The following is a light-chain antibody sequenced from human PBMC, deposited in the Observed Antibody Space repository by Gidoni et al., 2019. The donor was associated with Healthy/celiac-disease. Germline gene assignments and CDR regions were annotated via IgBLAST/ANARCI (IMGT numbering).Light chain of an antibody. J-gene: IGLJ2*01. CDR2: QDN. V-gene: IGLV3-1*01. CDR3: QAWDSSTGGVV. Sequence: SYELTQPPSVSVSPGQTASITCSGDKLGDKYACWYQQKPGQSPIVVIYQDNKRPSGIPERFSGSNSGNTATLTISGTQAMDEADYYCQAWDSSTGGVVFGGGTKLTVL. CDR1: KLGDKY.